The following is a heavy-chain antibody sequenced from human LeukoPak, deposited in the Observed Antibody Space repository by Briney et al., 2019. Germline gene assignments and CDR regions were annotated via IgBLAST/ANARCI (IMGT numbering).Heavy chain of an antibody. D-gene: IGHD5-18*01. V-gene: IGHV4-34*01. CDR2: INHSGST. Sequence: PSETLSLTCAVYGGSFSGYYWSWIRQPPGKGLEWIGEINHSGSTNYNPSLKSRVTISVDTSKNQFSLKLSSVTAADTAVYYCARGVAGQHTAMVTHDYWGQGTLVTVPS. CDR3: ARGVAGQHTAMVTHDY. J-gene: IGHJ4*02. CDR1: GGSFSGYY.